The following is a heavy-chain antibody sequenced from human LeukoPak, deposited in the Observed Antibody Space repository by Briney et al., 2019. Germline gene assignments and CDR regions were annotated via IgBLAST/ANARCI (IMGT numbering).Heavy chain of an antibody. CDR3: ARHFRRDYPDSGSSQYFHYIDV. D-gene: IGHD3-10*01. Sequence: PPETLSLTCAVSGGSMSDHYWSWIRQTPGTTLEWIGYIYATGNTNYSPSPKGRVTISLDTSKNHFSLRLRSVTAADTALYYCARHFRRDYPDSGSSQYFHYIDVWGKGTTVVVSS. CDR2: IYATGNT. V-gene: IGHV4-4*09. CDR1: GGSMSDHY. J-gene: IGHJ6*03.